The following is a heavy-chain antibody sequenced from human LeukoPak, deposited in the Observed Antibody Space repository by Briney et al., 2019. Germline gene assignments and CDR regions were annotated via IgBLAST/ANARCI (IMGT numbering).Heavy chain of an antibody. CDR2: IRYDGSNK. Sequence: PGGSLRLSCAASGFTFSGFGMHWVRQAPGRGLEWVAFIRYDGSNKYYADSVKGRFTISRDNSKNTLYLQMNSLRAEDTAVYYCAKDWLSSYCSSTSCYRGHYYYYYMDVWGKGTTVTVSS. CDR1: GFTFSGFG. D-gene: IGHD2-2*01. V-gene: IGHV3-30*02. J-gene: IGHJ6*03. CDR3: AKDWLSSYCSSTSCYRGHYYYYYMDV.